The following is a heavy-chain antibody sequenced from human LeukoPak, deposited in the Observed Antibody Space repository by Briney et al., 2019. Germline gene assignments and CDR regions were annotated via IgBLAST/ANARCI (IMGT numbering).Heavy chain of an antibody. J-gene: IGHJ4*02. CDR3: ARVPSGWGQLFDY. CDR1: VYTFTSYD. D-gene: IGHD6-19*01. Sequence: GASVKVSCKASVYTFTSYDINWVRQATGQGLEWMGWMNPNSGNTGYAQKFQGRVTMTRKTSISTAYMEVSSLRSEDTAVYYWARVPSGWGQLFDYWGQGTLVTGPS. V-gene: IGHV1-8*01. CDR2: MNPNSGNT.